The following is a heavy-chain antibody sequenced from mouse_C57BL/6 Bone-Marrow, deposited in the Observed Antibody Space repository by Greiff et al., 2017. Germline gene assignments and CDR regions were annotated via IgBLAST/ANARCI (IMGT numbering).Heavy chain of an antibody. D-gene: IGHD1-2*01. CDR3: ASSANYFDY. CDR1: GYSFTDYN. CDR2: INPNTGDT. J-gene: IGHJ2*01. V-gene: IGHV1-39*01. Sequence: EVQLQQPGPELVKPGASVKISCKASGYSFTDYNMNWVKQSNGKSLEWIGVINPNTGDTSYNQKFKGKATLTVAQSSSTAYMQLNSLTSEDSAVYYCASSANYFDYWGQGTTLTVSS.